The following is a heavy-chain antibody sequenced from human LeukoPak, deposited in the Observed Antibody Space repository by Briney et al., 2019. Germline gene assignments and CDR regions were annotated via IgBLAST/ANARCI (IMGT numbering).Heavy chain of an antibody. CDR1: GFTFSSYA. CDR2: ISGSGGST. D-gene: IGHD2-15*01. J-gene: IGHJ4*02. CDR3: AKAGYCSGGSCYGRYYFDY. V-gene: IGHV3-23*01. Sequence: PGGSLRLSCAASGFTFSSYAMSWVRQAPGKGLEWVSAISGSGGSTYYADSVKGRFTISRDNSKNTLYLQMNSLRAEDTAVYYCAKAGYCSGGSCYGRYYFDYWGQGTLVTVSS.